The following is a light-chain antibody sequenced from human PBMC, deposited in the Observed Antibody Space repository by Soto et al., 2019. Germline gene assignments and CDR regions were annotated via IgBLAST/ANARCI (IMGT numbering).Light chain of an antibody. CDR2: AAS. J-gene: IGKJ1*01. CDR1: QGISSY. V-gene: IGKV1-9*01. Sequence: IQLTQSPSSLSASVGDRVTITCRASQGISSYLAWYQQKPGKAPKLLIYAASTLQRGVPLRFSGSSSATDFTLAISSLQPEDFATYYCQQLNSYLWTFGQGTKVEIK. CDR3: QQLNSYLWT.